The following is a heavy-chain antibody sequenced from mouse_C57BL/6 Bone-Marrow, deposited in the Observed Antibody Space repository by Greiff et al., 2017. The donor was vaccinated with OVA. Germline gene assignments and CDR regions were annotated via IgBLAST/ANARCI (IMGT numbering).Heavy chain of an antibody. D-gene: IGHD2-4*01. J-gene: IGHJ3*01. CDR1: GFTFSDYY. V-gene: IGHV5-12*01. CDR3: ARRGYYEGFAY. Sequence: EVMLVESGGGLVQPGGSLKLSCAASGFTFSDYYMYWVRQTPEKRLEWVAYISNGGGRTYYPDTVTGRFPISRDNAKNTLYLQMSRLKSEDTAMYYCARRGYYEGFAYWGQGTLVTVSA. CDR2: ISNGGGRT.